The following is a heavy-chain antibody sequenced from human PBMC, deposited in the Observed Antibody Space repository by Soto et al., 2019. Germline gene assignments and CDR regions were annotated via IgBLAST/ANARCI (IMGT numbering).Heavy chain of an antibody. CDR3: ARTYSPHYYYGMDV. J-gene: IGHJ6*02. D-gene: IGHD6-13*01. CDR1: GYTFTGFY. Sequence: QVQLVQCGAEVKKPGASVKVSCRASGYTFTGFYMHWVRQAHGQGFEWMGWINPNSGGTNYAQKFQGWVTMTRDTSISTAYMELSRLRSDDTAVYYCARTYSPHYYYGMDVWGQGTTVTVSS. CDR2: INPNSGGT. V-gene: IGHV1-2*04.